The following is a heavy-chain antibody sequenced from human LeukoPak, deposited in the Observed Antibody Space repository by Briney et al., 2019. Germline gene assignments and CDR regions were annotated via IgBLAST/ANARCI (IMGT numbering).Heavy chain of an antibody. CDR3: ARDRGSCGSGSYYDY. Sequence: GGSLRLSCAASGFSFSSYSMNWVRQAPGKGLEWVSSISSSSSYVYYADSVKGRFTISRDNAKYSLYLQMNSLRAEDTAVYYCARDRGSCGSGSYYDYWGQGTLVTVSS. CDR2: ISSSSSYV. CDR1: GFSFSSYS. V-gene: IGHV3-21*01. D-gene: IGHD3-10*01. J-gene: IGHJ4*02.